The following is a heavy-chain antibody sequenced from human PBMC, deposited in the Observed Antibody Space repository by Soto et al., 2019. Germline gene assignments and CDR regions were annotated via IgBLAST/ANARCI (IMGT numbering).Heavy chain of an antibody. D-gene: IGHD2-2*01. V-gene: IGHV1-18*01. Sequence: QVQLVQSGAEVKKPGASVKVSCKASGYTFTRHGINWVRQAPGQGLEWLGWINPYNGNTKYPQKVQGRVTMTTDTSTSTAYMDLRSLRSDDTAVYYCARGPTSSRVDYWDQGTLVTVSS. CDR2: INPYNGNT. J-gene: IGHJ4*02. CDR1: GYTFTRHG. CDR3: ARGPTSSRVDY.